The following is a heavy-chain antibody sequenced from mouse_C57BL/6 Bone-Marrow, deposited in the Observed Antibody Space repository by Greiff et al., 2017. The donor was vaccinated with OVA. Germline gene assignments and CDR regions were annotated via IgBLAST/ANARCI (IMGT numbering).Heavy chain of an antibody. V-gene: IGHV1-64*01. CDR1: GYTFTSYW. CDR3: ARRGLRFYWYFDV. D-gene: IGHD1-1*01. CDR2: IHPNSGST. Sequence: QVQLQQPGAELVKPGASVKLSCKASGYTFTSYWMHWVKQRPGQGLEWIGMIHPNSGSTNYNEKFTSKATLTVDKSSSTAYMQLSSLTSEDSAVYYCARRGLRFYWYFDVWGTGTTVTVSS. J-gene: IGHJ1*03.